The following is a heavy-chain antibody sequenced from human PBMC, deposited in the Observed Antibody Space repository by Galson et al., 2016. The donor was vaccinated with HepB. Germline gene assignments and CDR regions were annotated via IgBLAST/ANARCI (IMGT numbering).Heavy chain of an antibody. Sequence: SLRLSCAASGFTVSTNYMSWVRQAPGKWLEWVSVIYGGGSTTYADSVKGRFTISRHNSKNTLYLQMNSLRTEDTAVYYCARPLPNVGYGMDVWGQGTTVTVSS. D-gene: IGHD2-15*01. J-gene: IGHJ6*02. CDR3: ARPLPNVGYGMDV. V-gene: IGHV3-53*04. CDR2: IYGGGST. CDR1: GFTVSTNY.